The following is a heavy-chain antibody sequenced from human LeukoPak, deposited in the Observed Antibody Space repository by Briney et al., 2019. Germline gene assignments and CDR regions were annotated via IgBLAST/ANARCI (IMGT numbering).Heavy chain of an antibody. CDR2: IYYSGST. D-gene: IGHD4-17*01. Sequence: PSETLSLTCTVSGGSMSSYYWSWIRQPPGKGLEWIGNIYYSGSTNYNPSLKSRVTISVDTSKNHFSLNLSSVTAADTAVYYCARDGSRVTTTIWGQGTLVTVSS. CDR3: ARDGSRVTTTI. V-gene: IGHV4-59*01. J-gene: IGHJ4*02. CDR1: GGSMSSYY.